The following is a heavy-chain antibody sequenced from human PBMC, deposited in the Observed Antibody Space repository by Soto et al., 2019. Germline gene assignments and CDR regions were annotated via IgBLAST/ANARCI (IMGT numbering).Heavy chain of an antibody. CDR1: GGSISSSSYY. CDR3: ARDSTSWYYGMDV. J-gene: IGHJ6*02. CDR2: IYYSGST. V-gene: IGHV4-39*02. D-gene: IGHD6-13*01. Sequence: SETLSLTCTVSGGSISSSSYYWGWIRQPPGKGLEWIGSIYYSGSTYYNPSLKSRVTISVDTSKNQFSLKLSSVTAADTAVYYCARDSTSWYYGMDVWGQETTVTVSS.